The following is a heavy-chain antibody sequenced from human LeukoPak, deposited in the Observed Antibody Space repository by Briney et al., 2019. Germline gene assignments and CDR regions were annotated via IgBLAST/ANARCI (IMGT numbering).Heavy chain of an antibody. CDR1: GFTFTNYW. D-gene: IGHD6-6*01. V-gene: IGHV3-74*01. CDR2: LPPDELGI. CDR3: VGTIASRGSEY. J-gene: IGHJ4*02. Sequence: GGSLRPSCAASGFTFTNYWMHWVRQAPGMGLVWVSRLPPDELGIIYADSVKGRFTVSRDNAKNTVYLQMNNLRVDDTAMYYCVGTIASRGSEYWGQGALVTVSS.